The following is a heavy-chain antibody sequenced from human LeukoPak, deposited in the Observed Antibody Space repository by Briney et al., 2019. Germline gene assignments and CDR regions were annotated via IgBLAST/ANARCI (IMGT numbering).Heavy chain of an antibody. Sequence: AGGSLRLSCAASGFTFSNYDMHWVRQAPGKGLEWVAVIWFDGSNKYYADSVKGRFTISRDNSKNTLYLQVNSLRAEDTAIYYCAKDRDYYGSGSDYWGQGTLVTVSS. CDR2: IWFDGSNK. D-gene: IGHD3-10*01. V-gene: IGHV3-33*06. J-gene: IGHJ4*02. CDR1: GFTFSNYD. CDR3: AKDRDYYGSGSDY.